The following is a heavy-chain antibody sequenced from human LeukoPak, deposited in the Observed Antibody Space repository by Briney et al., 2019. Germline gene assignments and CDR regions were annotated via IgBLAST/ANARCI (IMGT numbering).Heavy chain of an antibody. CDR1: EFTLTRYG. CDR2: FWSHGPRE. J-gene: IGHJ4*02. Sequence: PGGSLRLSCAASEFTLTRYGIHWLRQAPGKGLEWVAVFWSHGPREFYADSVKDRFSISRNISTSTVFLQLNSLRAEDTAVYYCATNDDTSSHYSFFQFWGQGTRVTVSS. D-gene: IGHD6-13*01. V-gene: IGHV3-33*02. CDR3: ATNDDTSSHYSFFQF.